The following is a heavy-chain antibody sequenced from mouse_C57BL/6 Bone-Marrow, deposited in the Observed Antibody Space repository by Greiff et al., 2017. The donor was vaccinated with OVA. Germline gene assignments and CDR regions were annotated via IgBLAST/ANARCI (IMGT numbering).Heavy chain of an antibody. CDR3: ARPIYYDYDGAY. J-gene: IGHJ3*01. Sequence: EVKLVESGGGLVKPGGSLKLPCAASGFTFSDYGMHWVRQAPEKGLEWVAYISSGSSTIYSADTVKGRFTISRDNAKNTLFLQMTSLRSEDTAMYYCARPIYYDYDGAYWGQGTMVTVSS. D-gene: IGHD2-4*01. CDR2: ISSGSSTI. V-gene: IGHV5-17*01. CDR1: GFTFSDYG.